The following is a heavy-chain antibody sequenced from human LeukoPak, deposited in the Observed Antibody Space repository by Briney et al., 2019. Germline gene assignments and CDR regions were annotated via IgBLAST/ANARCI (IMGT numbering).Heavy chain of an antibody. CDR3: ATLRPISRQYFDS. CDR2: IYSGGST. D-gene: IGHD3-3*02. CDR1: GFTVSYNY. V-gene: IGHV3-66*01. Sequence: PGGSLRLFCAASGFTVSYNYMSWVRQAPGKGLKWVSIIYSGGSTYYADSVRGRFTISRDNSKNTLYLHMNTLRAEDTAVYYCATLRPISRQYFDSWGQGTLVTVSS. J-gene: IGHJ4*02.